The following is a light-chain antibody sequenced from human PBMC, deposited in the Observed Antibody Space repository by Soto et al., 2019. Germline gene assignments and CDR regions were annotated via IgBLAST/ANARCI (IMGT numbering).Light chain of an antibody. J-gene: IGLJ1*01. V-gene: IGLV2-14*01. CDR3: TSYTRDTALV. CDR2: EVS. Sequence: QSALTQPASVSGSPGQSITISCTGTSSDVGTYNYVSWYQLHPGKAPKLIIYEVSNRPSGVSNRFSGSKSGSTASLTISGLQAEDEADYHCTSYTRDTALVFGTGTKLTVL. CDR1: SSDVGTYNY.